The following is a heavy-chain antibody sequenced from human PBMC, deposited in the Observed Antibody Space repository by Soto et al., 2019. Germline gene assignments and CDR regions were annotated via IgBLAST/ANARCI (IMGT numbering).Heavy chain of an antibody. CDR3: ARARQYSSSWKLWYYGMDV. J-gene: IGHJ6*02. CDR2: INPSGGST. V-gene: IGHV1-46*01. Sequence: ASVKVSCKASGYTFTSYYMHWVRQAPGQGLEWMGIINPSGGSTSYAQKFQGRVTMTRDTSTSTVYMELSSLRSEDTAVYYCARARQYSSSWKLWYYGMDVWGQGTTVTVSS. D-gene: IGHD6-13*01. CDR1: GYTFTSYY.